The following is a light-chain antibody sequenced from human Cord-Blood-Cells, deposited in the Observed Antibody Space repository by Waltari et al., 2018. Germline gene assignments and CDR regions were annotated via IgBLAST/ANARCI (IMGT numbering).Light chain of an antibody. V-gene: IGKV1-8*01. CDR3: QQYYSYPLT. J-gene: IGKJ4*01. Sequence: AIRITQSPSSLSASTGDRVTITCRASQGISSYLAWYQQKPGKAPKLLIYAASTSQSGVPSRFSGSGSGTDFTLTISCLQSEDFATYYCQQYYSYPLTFGGGTK. CDR2: AAS. CDR1: QGISSY.